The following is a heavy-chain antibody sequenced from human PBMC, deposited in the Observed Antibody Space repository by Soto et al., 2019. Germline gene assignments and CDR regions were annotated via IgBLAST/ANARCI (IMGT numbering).Heavy chain of an antibody. CDR3: ARGAHYDFWSGYYPYYGMDV. D-gene: IGHD3-3*01. CDR1: GFTFSSYA. J-gene: IGHJ6*02. CDR2: ISYDGSNK. V-gene: IGHV3-30-3*01. Sequence: GGSLRLSCAASGFTFSSYAMHWVRQAPGKGLEWVAVISYDGSNKYYADSVKGRFTISRDNSKNTLYLQMNSLRAEDTAVYYCARGAHYDFWSGYYPYYGMDVWGQGTTVTISS.